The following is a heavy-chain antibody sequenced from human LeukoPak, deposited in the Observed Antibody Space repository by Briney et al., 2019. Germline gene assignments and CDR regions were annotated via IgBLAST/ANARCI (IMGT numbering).Heavy chain of an antibody. CDR3: ARVTYDFWSGENYYYMDV. J-gene: IGHJ6*03. CDR1: GYTFTSYG. D-gene: IGHD3-3*01. V-gene: IGHV1-18*01. Sequence: GASVKVSCKASGYTFTSYGISWVRQAPGQGLEWMGWISAYNGNTNYAQKLQGRVTMTTDTSTSTAYMELRSLRSDDTAVYYCARVTYDFWSGENYYYMDVWGKGTTVTVSS. CDR2: ISAYNGNT.